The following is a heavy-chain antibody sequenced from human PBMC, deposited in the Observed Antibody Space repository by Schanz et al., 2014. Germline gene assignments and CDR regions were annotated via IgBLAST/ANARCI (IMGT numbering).Heavy chain of an antibody. CDR2: INPLSGAT. Sequence: QVLLVQSGAEVKQPEASVKVSCKASGYTFTGYYIHWVRQAPGQGFEWMGWINPLSGATDYAPTFQGRVSMTRDTSISTAYMEVTRLVSSDTAVYYCARRGPNCSNNACYHGWFDPWGQGTLVTVSS. D-gene: IGHD4-4*01. CDR3: ARRGPNCSNNACYHGWFDP. V-gene: IGHV1-2*02. J-gene: IGHJ5*02. CDR1: GYTFTGYY.